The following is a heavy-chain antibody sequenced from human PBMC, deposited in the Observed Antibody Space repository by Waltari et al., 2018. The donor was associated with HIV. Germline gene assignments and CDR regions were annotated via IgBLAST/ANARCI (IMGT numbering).Heavy chain of an antibody. V-gene: IGHV3-23*01. Sequence: EVQLLVSGVRLVQPGGSLGLSWAASVSTCRTYNMTWVRQSPGKGLEWVSSVSGSGGSTYYADSVKGRFTVSRDDAKDTLFLQMNSLRAEDTALYYCAKEGIIVITDAFDIWGQGTMVIVSS. CDR1: VSTCRTYN. CDR2: VSGSGGST. D-gene: IGHD3-22*01. J-gene: IGHJ3*02. CDR3: AKEGIIVITDAFDI.